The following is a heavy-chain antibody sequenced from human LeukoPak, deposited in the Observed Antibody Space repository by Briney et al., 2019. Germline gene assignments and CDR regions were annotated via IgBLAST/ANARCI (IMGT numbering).Heavy chain of an antibody. V-gene: IGHV1-18*01. J-gene: IGHJ6*03. CDR2: ISAYNGNT. CDR1: GYTFTSYG. D-gene: IGHD3-10*01. CDR3: ARDRFLWFGELLSNYYYYYMDV. Sequence: ASVKVSCKASGYTFTSYGISWVRQAPGQGLEWMGWISAYNGNTNYAQKLQGRVTMTTDTSTSTAYMELRSLRSDDTAVYYCARDRFLWFGELLSNYYYYYMDVWGKGTTVTISS.